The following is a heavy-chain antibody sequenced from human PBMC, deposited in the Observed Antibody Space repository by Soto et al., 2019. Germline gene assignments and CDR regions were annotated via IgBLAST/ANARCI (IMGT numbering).Heavy chain of an antibody. D-gene: IGHD2-15*01. V-gene: IGHV3-13*01. CDR3: ARDHQDIVVVVAATDAFDI. CDR1: GFTFSSYD. J-gene: IGHJ3*02. Sequence: PGGSLRLSCAASGFTFSSYDMHWVRQATGKGLEWVSAIGTASATYYADSVKGRFTISRDNAKNSLYLQMNSLRAEDTAVYYCARDHQDIVVVVAATDAFDIWGQGTMVTVSS. CDR2: IGTASAT.